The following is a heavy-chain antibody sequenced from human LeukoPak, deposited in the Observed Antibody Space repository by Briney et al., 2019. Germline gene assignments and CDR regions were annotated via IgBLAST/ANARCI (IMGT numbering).Heavy chain of an antibody. CDR3: ARNSGGRRYYFTE. CDR1: GFTFSSYS. Sequence: GGSLRLSCAASGFTFSSYSMNWVRQAPGKGLEWVSSISSSSSYIYYADSVKGRFTISRDNSQNTLYLQMNSLRAEDTAVYYCARNSGGRRYYFTEWGQGTLVTVSS. J-gene: IGHJ4*02. V-gene: IGHV3-21*01. CDR2: ISSSSSYI. D-gene: IGHD3-10*01.